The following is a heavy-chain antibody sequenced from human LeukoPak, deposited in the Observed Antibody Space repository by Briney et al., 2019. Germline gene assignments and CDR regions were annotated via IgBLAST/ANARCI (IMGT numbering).Heavy chain of an antibody. V-gene: IGHV4-59*12. CDR3: ARADMVRGVIGY. CDR1: GGSISGSS. J-gene: IGHJ4*02. Sequence: SETLSLTCTVSGGSISGSSWTWVRQPPGKGLDWIGYISYSGNPNYNPSLKSRVTMSVDTSKNQFSLKLSSVTAADTAVYYCARADMVRGVIGYWGQGTLVTVSS. CDR2: ISYSGNP. D-gene: IGHD3-10*01.